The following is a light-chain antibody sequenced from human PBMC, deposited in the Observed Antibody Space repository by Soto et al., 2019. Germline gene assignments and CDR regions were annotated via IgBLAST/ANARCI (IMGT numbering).Light chain of an antibody. Sequence: DIQMTQSPSSLSVSVGDRVTITCRASLPITTYLNWFQQKPGKAPKLLIYGASTLQTGVPSRFSGGGSGTDFPLTISSLQPEDFGSYYCQQNYNSRWTFGQGTEIDI. J-gene: IGKJ1*01. CDR3: QQNYNSRWT. CDR1: LPITTY. V-gene: IGKV1-39*01. CDR2: GAS.